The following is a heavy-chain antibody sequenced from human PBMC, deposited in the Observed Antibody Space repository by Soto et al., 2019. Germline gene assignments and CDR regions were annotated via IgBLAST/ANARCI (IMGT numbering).Heavy chain of an antibody. J-gene: IGHJ6*02. CDR3: AGERSALPGARDAMDV. V-gene: IGHV3-21*01. D-gene: IGHD1-26*01. CDR2: ISTSGGYK. CDR1: GFNFNTYS. Sequence: GGSLRLSCAASGFNFNTYSMNWVRQAPGKGLEWVSFISTSGGYKYYADSVRGRFTISRDNAKKSVYLEMNSLTADDTAVYYCAGERSALPGARDAMDVWGQGXTVTVYS.